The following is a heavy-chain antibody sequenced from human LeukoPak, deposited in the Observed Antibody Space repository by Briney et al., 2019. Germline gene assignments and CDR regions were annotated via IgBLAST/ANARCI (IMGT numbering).Heavy chain of an antibody. D-gene: IGHD4-17*01. Sequence: SVKVSCKASGGTFSSYAISWVRQAPGQGLEWMGRIIPIFGTANYAQKFQGRVTITTDESTSTAYMELSSLRSEDTAVYYCARDYGEKGTRFDYWGQGTLVTVSS. CDR1: GGTFSSYA. CDR3: ARDYGEKGTRFDY. V-gene: IGHV1-69*05. J-gene: IGHJ4*02. CDR2: IIPIFGTA.